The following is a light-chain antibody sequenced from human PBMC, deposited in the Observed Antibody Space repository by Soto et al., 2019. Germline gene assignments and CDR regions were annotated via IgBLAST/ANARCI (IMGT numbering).Light chain of an antibody. CDR2: EVF. J-gene: IGLJ1*01. CDR3: LSYTGSSARI. V-gene: IGLV2-14*01. CDR1: SSDVGGYDY. Sequence: QSVLTQPPSVSEAPRQRVTISCSGTSSDVGGYDYVSWYQQNPGKAPKLMIYEVFNRPSGVSGRFSGSKSGNTASLTISGLQAEDEGDYYCLSYTGSSARIFGTGTKLTVL.